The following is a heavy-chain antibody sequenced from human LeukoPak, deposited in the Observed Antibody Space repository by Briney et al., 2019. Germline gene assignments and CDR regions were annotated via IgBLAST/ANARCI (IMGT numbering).Heavy chain of an antibody. CDR2: IKSKTDGGTT. CDR3: TTDPTPSIVVPADFDY. D-gene: IGHD2-2*01. Sequence: PGGSVRLSCAASGFTFSNAWMSWVRQAPGKGLEWVGRIKSKTDGGTTDYAAPVKGRFTISRDDSKNTLYLQMNSLKTEDTAVYYCTTDPTPSIVVPADFDYWGQGTLVTVSS. V-gene: IGHV3-15*01. CDR1: GFTFSNAW. J-gene: IGHJ4*02.